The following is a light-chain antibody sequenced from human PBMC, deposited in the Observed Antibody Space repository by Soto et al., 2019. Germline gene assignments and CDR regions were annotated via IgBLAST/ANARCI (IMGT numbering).Light chain of an antibody. Sequence: EIEMKKSPAALSLAPGERVTLSCRASESVSTNLAWYQQKAGQAPRLLIYGASTRATGIPARFSGSGSGTEFTLTISSLQSEDFAVYYCQQYSIWRTFGQGTKVDIK. V-gene: IGKV3-15*01. CDR2: GAS. CDR1: ESVSTN. J-gene: IGKJ1*01. CDR3: QQYSIWRT.